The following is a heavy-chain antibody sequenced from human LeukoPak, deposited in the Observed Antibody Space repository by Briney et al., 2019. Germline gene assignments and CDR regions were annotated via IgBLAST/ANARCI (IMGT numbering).Heavy chain of an antibody. CDR3: ARDQQQLVITTTTLRPYYYYYMDV. Sequence: PSETLSLTCAVSGGSISSGGYSWSWIRQPPGKGLEWIGYIYYSGSTYYNPSLKSRVTISVDTSKNQFSLKLSSVTAADTAVYYCARDQQQLVITTTTLRPYYYYYMDVWGKGTTVTVSS. CDR1: GGSISSGGYS. CDR2: IYYSGST. D-gene: IGHD3-22*01. J-gene: IGHJ6*03. V-gene: IGHV4-30-4*07.